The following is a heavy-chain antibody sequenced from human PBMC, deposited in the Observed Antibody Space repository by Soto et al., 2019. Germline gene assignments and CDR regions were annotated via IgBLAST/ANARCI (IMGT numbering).Heavy chain of an antibody. Sequence: EVQLLESGGGLVQPGGSRRLSCAASGFMFSSYVMSWVRQAPGKGLEWVSGISGSGSRTYYADPVKGRFSISRDNSKNTLFLQMNSLRVEDTAVYYCAVLTTMTEADYWGQGTLVIVPS. CDR2: ISGSGSRT. D-gene: IGHD4-17*01. CDR1: GFMFSSYV. V-gene: IGHV3-23*01. J-gene: IGHJ4*02. CDR3: AVLTTMTEADY.